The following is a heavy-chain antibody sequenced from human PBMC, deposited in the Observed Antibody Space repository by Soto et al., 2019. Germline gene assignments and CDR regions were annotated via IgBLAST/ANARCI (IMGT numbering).Heavy chain of an antibody. J-gene: IGHJ4*02. D-gene: IGHD4-17*01. V-gene: IGHV1-18*01. CDR3: ARDPGKGGDYRFDY. CDR2: ISAYNGNT. Sequence: SANVSCKASGYTFSSYGTSWVRQAPGQGREWMGWISAYNGNTNYAQKLQGRVTMTTDTSTSTAYMELRSLRSDETAVYYCARDPGKGGDYRFDYWGQRTLVTVSS. CDR1: GYTFSSYG.